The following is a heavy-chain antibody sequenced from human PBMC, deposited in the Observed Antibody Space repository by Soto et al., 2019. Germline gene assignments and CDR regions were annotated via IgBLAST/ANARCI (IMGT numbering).Heavy chain of an antibody. J-gene: IGHJ4*02. V-gene: IGHV3-23*01. CDR3: AKTSGYYDH. CDR2: ISISGGTT. D-gene: IGHD3-3*01. Sequence: EVQLLESGGGLVQPGGSLRLSCAASGFIFSSYAMTWVRQAPGKGLEWVSLISISGGTTYYADSVKGRFTISRDNSKSTLDLQMNSLRAEDTAVYFCAKTSGYYDHWGQGTLVTVSS. CDR1: GFIFSSYA.